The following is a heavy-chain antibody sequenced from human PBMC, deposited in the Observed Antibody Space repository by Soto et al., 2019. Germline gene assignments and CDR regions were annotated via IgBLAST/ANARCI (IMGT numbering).Heavy chain of an antibody. CDR3: ARSVEGHFDY. Sequence: VQLVESGGGLVQPGGSLRLSCAASGFKFSIYSMNWVRQAPGKGLEWSAYITSDTKTIKYADSVKGRFTISRDNAKNSMYLQMNSLSDEDTAVYYCARSVEGHFDYWGQGTVVTVSS. J-gene: IGHJ4*02. D-gene: IGHD6-19*01. CDR1: GFKFSIYS. V-gene: IGHV3-48*02. CDR2: ITSDTKTI.